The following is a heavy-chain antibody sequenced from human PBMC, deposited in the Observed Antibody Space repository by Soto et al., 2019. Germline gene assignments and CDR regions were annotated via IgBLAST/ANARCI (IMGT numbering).Heavy chain of an antibody. J-gene: IGHJ5*02. CDR3: AHAYPLTVRGVVVSGRFHP. CDR1: GFSLSTSGVG. V-gene: IGHV2-5*02. D-gene: IGHD3-10*01. Sequence: QITLKESGPTLVKPTQTLTLTCTFSGFSLSTSGVGVGWIRQPPGKALEWLALIYWDDDKRYSPSLESRLTITKDTSKNQVVLTMTNMDPVDTATYYSAHAYPLTVRGVVVSGRFHPWGQGTLVTVSS. CDR2: IYWDDDK.